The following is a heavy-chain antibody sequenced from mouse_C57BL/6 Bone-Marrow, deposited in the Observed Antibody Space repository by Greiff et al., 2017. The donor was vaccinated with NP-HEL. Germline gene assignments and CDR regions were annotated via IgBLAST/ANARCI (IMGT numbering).Heavy chain of an antibody. V-gene: IGHV2-2*01. Sequence: QVQLKQSGPGLVQPSQSLSITCTVSGFSLTSYGVHWVRQSPGKGLEWLGVIWSGGSTDYNAAFISRLSISKDNSKSQVFFKMNSLQADDTAIYYCARPHYYGSTYWYFDVWGTGTTVTVSS. CDR3: ARPHYYGSTYWYFDV. J-gene: IGHJ1*03. CDR1: GFSLTSYG. D-gene: IGHD1-1*01. CDR2: IWSGGST.